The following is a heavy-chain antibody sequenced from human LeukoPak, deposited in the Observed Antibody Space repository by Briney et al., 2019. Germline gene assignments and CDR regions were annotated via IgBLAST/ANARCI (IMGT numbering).Heavy chain of an antibody. Sequence: PSETLSLTCTVSGGSISSSSYYWGWIRQPPGKGLEWIGSIYYSGSTYYNPSLKSRVTISVDTSKNQFSLKLSSVTAADTAVYYCARDRFYGGAVAPIDYWGQGTLVSVPS. J-gene: IGHJ4*02. CDR2: IYYSGST. CDR3: ARDRFYGGAVAPIDY. D-gene: IGHD4/OR15-4a*01. CDR1: GGSISSSSYY. V-gene: IGHV4-39*07.